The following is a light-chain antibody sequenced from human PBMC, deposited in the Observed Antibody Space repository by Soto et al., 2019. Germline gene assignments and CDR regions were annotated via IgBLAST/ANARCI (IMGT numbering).Light chain of an antibody. J-gene: IGKJ1*01. CDR3: QQYGSSGT. Sequence: ELVLTQSPATPSLSPGERATLSCRASKSIGTYLAWYQQKPGQAPRLLIYGASNRAAGIPDRFSGSGSGTDFTLTISRLEPEDFAVYYSQQYGSSGTFGQGTKVDIK. CDR1: KSIGTY. CDR2: GAS. V-gene: IGKV3-20*01.